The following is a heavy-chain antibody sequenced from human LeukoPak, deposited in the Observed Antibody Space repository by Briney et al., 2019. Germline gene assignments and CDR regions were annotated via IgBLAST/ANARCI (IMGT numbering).Heavy chain of an antibody. CDR2: IYHSGST. CDR3: ARPALSGYAKLDY. CDR1: GGSISSSNW. V-gene: IGHV4-4*02. D-gene: IGHD5-12*01. J-gene: IGHJ4*02. Sequence: SETLSLTCAVSGGSISSSNWWSWVRQPPGKGLEWIGEIYHSGSTNYNPSLESRVTISVDTSKNQFSLKLSSVTAADTAVYYCARPALSGYAKLDYWGQGTLVTVSS.